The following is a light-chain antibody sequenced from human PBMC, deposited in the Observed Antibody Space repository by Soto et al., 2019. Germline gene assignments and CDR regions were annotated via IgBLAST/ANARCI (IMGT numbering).Light chain of an antibody. CDR1: QGVGSS. V-gene: IGKV3-11*01. J-gene: IGKJ4*01. Sequence: EIVLTQSPATLSLSPGERATLSCRASQGVGSSLAWYQQKPGQAPNLLLYDVSNRATGIPARFSGSGSGTDLTLTISRLEPEDFAVYYGQDRSVWEPLTFGGGTKVEI. CDR2: DVS. CDR3: QDRSVWEPLT.